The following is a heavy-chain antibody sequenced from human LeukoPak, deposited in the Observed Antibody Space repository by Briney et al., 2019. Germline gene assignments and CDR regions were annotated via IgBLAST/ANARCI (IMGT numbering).Heavy chain of an antibody. CDR1: GDSISTATYY. D-gene: IGHD5-18*01. CDR3: SRLQYTYGSEFDH. Sequence: SEALSVTCRVSGDSISTATYYWAWIRQPPGKGLGCIGNIYYIGNTFHSPSLRSRVTISVDTSKNQLSLKLTSVTAADTAVYCCSRLQYTYGSEFDHWGQGTLVTVSS. CDR2: IYYIGNT. V-gene: IGHV4-39*01. J-gene: IGHJ4*02.